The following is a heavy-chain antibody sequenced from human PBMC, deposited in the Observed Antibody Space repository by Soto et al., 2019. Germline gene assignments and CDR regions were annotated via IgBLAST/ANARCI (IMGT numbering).Heavy chain of an antibody. V-gene: IGHV3-23*01. CDR1: GFTFSSYA. J-gene: IGHJ3*01. CDR2: ISYFGGST. D-gene: IGHD3-10*01. CDR3: ARSHYGSGSYYNPGDF. Sequence: GGSLRLSCAASGFTFSSYAMSWVRQAPGKGLEWVSAISYFGGSTFYADSVKGRFTISRDNAKNTLYLQMNSLRAEDTAVYYCARSHYGSGSYYNPGDFWGQGTMVTVPS.